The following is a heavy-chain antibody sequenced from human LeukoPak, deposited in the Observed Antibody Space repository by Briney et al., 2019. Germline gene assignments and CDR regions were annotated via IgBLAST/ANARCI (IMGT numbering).Heavy chain of an antibody. CDR3: ARHVGGIAADAFDY. D-gene: IGHD6-13*01. V-gene: IGHV4-59*08. CDR2: IYYTGST. J-gene: IGHJ4*02. CDR1: GVSISSYY. Sequence: SETLSLTCTVSGVSISSYYWNWIRQPPGKGLEWIGYIYYTGSTNYKPSLKSRVTISVDTSKNQFSLKVSSVTAADTAVYYCARHVGGIAADAFDYWGQGTLVTVSS.